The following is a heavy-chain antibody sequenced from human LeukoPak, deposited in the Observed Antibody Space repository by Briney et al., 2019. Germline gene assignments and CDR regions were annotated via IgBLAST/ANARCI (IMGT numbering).Heavy chain of an antibody. V-gene: IGHV3-21*06. CDR2: ISGSGSYI. CDR3: ARVRYYGSGSYYDRHYYFDY. Sequence: PGGSLRLSCAASGFTFSDYSMNWVRQTPRKGLEWVSCISGSGSYIYYADSLGGRFTISRDNAKNSLILQVNSLRAEDTAVYYCARVRYYGSGSYYDRHYYFDYWGQGTLVTVSS. CDR1: GFTFSDYS. D-gene: IGHD3-10*01. J-gene: IGHJ4*02.